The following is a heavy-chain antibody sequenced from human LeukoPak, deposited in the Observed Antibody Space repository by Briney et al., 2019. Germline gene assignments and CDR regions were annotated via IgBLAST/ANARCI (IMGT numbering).Heavy chain of an antibody. CDR1: GFTFSYNS. Sequence: GGSLRLSCAASGFTFSYNSMYWVRQAPGKGLEWVSCISSSSRSKYYADSVKGRFTISRDNAKNSLYLQMNSLRAEDTAVYYCARDLDNSSWAFGGQGTLVTVSS. J-gene: IGHJ4*02. D-gene: IGHD6-13*01. V-gene: IGHV3-21*01. CDR2: ISSSSRSK. CDR3: ARDLDNSSWAF.